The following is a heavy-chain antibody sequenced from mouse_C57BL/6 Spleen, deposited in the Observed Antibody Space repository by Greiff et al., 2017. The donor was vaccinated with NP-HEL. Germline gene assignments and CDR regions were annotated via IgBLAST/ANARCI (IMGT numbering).Heavy chain of an antibody. J-gene: IGHJ2*01. CDR3: ARDVGHYYGSSFDY. CDR1: GYTFTSYW. Sequence: QVQLQQPGTELVKPGASVKLSCKASGYTFTSYWMHWVKQRPGQGLEWIGNINPSNGGTNYNEKFKSKATLTVDKSSSTAYMPLSSLTSEDSAVYYCARDVGHYYGSSFDYWGQGTTLTVSS. D-gene: IGHD1-1*01. CDR2: INPSNGGT. V-gene: IGHV1-53*01.